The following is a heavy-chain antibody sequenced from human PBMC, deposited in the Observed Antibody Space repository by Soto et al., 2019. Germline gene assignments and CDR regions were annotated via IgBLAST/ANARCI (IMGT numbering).Heavy chain of an antibody. CDR3: ARDDASFGVVPSYGMDV. CDR2: IKPNSGGT. CDR1: GYTFTGYY. D-gene: IGHD3-3*01. V-gene: IGHV1-2*02. Sequence: GASVKVSCKASGYTFTGYYMHWVRQAPGQGLEWMGWIKPNSGGTNYAQKFQGRVTMTRDTSISTAYMELSRLRSDDTAVYYCARDDASFGVVPSYGMDVWGQGTTVTVSS. J-gene: IGHJ6*02.